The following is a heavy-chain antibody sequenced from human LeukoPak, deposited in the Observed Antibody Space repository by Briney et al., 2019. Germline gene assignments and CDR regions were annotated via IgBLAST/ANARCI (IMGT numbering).Heavy chain of an antibody. CDR3: ASARGSNYGSLGD. J-gene: IGHJ4*02. CDR1: GFTVSSNY. D-gene: IGHD5-18*01. V-gene: IGHV3-53*01. Sequence: GGSLRLSCAASGFTVSSNYMSWVRQAPRKGLEWGSVIYSGGSTFYADSVKGRFSISRDNYKTTLYLQMNSLRAEDTAVYYCASARGSNYGSLGDWGQGTLVTVSS. CDR2: IYSGGST.